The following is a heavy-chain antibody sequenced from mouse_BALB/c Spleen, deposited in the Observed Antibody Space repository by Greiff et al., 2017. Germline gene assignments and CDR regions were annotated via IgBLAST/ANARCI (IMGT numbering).Heavy chain of an antibody. CDR3: TRGIYYGSSYVRYFDV. V-gene: IGHV1-14*01. J-gene: IGHJ1*01. D-gene: IGHD1-1*01. CDR2: INPYNDGT. Sequence: VQLQQSGPELVKPGASVKMSCKASGYTFTSYVMHWVKQKPGQGLEWIGYINPYNDGTKYNEKFKGKATLTSDKSSSTAYMELSSLTSEDSAVYYCTRGIYYGSSYVRYFDVWGAGTTVTVSS. CDR1: GYTFTSYV.